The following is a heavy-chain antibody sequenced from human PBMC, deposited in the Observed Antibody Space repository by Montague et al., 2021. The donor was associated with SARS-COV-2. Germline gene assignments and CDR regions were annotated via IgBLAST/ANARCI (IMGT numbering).Heavy chain of an antibody. J-gene: IGHJ3*02. V-gene: IGHV6-1*01. CDR1: GDSVSSKSVA. Sequence: CAISGDSVSSKSVAWNWIRQSPSRGLEWLGRTYYRSKWDSDYAESVKRXLVITPDTSKNQVSLQLNSVIPEDTAVYFCASSGITLTGLDAFDIWGQGTMVTASS. D-gene: IGHD3-9*01. CDR2: TYYRSKWDS. CDR3: ASSGITLTGLDAFDI.